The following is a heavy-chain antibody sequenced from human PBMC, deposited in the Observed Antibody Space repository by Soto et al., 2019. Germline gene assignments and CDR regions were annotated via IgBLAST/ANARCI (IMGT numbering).Heavy chain of an antibody. CDR1: GFTFSNFA. CDR2: ISSSSSYI. CDR3: ARDLEGAAADNGYYYYGMDV. Sequence: GGSLRLSCTASGFTFSNFAMSWVRQAPGKGLEWVSSISSSSSYIYYADSVKGRFTISRDDAKNSLYLQMNSLRAEDTAVYYCARDLEGAAADNGYYYYGMDVWGQGTTVTVSS. D-gene: IGHD6-13*01. V-gene: IGHV3-21*01. J-gene: IGHJ6*02.